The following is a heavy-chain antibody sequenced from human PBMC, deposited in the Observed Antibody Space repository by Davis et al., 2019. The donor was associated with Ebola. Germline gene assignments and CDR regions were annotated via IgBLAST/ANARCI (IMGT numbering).Heavy chain of an antibody. D-gene: IGHD4-11*01. Sequence: AASVKVSCKASGYTFTSYAMNWVRQAPGQGLEWMGIINPSGGSTSYAQKFQGRVTMTRDTSTSTVYMELSSLRSEDTAVYYCASVTTDYYYYGMDVWGKGTTVTVSS. V-gene: IGHV1-46*01. CDR1: GYTFTSYA. CDR2: INPSGGST. J-gene: IGHJ6*04. CDR3: ASVTTDYYYYGMDV.